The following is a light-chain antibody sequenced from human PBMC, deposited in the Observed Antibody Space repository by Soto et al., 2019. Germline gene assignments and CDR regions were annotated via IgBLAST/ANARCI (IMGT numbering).Light chain of an antibody. V-gene: IGKV3-20*01. CDR3: QQFSSYPLT. Sequence: EIVLTQSPGTLSFSPGERATLSCRASQSVTRYLAWYQQRPGQSPRLLIFGASTRAFGIPDRFSGSWSGSDFTLTISRLEPEDFAVYYCQQFSSYPLTFGGGTKVDIK. CDR2: GAS. CDR1: QSVTRY. J-gene: IGKJ4*01.